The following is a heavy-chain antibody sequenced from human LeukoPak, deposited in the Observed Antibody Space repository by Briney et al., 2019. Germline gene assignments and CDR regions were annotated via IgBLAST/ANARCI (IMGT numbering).Heavy chain of an antibody. J-gene: IGHJ5*02. CDR1: GGTFSSYA. V-gene: IGHV1-69*04. D-gene: IGHD6-13*01. CDR3: ARGRRAEIAATSWFDP. CDR2: IIPILGIA. Sequence: SVKVSCKASGGTFSSYAISWVRQAPGQGLEWMGRIIPILGIANYAQKFQGRVTITADKSTSTAYMELSSLRSEDTAVYYCARGRRAEIAATSWFDPWGQGTLVTVSS.